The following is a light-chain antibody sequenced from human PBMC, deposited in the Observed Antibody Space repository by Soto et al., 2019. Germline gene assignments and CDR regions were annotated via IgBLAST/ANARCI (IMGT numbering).Light chain of an antibody. CDR3: SSYAGSNNFV. V-gene: IGLV2-8*01. J-gene: IGLJ1*01. Sequence: QPVLTQPPSASGSPGQSVTISCTGTSSDVGGYNYVSWYQQHPGKAPKLMIYEVSKRPSGVPDRISGSKSGKTASLTVSGLQAEDEADYYCSSYAGSNNFVFGTGTKLTVL. CDR2: EVS. CDR1: SSDVGGYNY.